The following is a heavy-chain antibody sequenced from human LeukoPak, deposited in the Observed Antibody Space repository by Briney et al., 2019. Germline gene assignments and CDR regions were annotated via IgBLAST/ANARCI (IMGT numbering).Heavy chain of an antibody. Sequence: GGSLRLSCGASGFTFSSYEMNWVRQAPGKGLEWVSVIYSGGSTYYADSVKGRFTISRDNSKNTLYLQMNSLRAEDTAMYYCATDPPAGGQGTLVTVSS. V-gene: IGHV3-53*01. J-gene: IGHJ4*02. CDR2: IYSGGST. CDR3: ATDPPA. CDR1: GFTFSSYE.